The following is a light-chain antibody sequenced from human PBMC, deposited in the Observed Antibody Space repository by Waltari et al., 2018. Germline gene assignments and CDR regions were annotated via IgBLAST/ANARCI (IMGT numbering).Light chain of an antibody. Sequence: DVVLTQSPLSLPVILGQPASIPCRSSQSLEHDNGNTYLHWFQQRPGQSPRRLIYKVSNRDSGVPDRFSGSGSGTDFTLSISRVEADDVGFYYCMQATHWPSFGQGTKVEIK. CDR2: KVS. J-gene: IGKJ1*01. CDR3: MQATHWPS. V-gene: IGKV2-30*02. CDR1: QSLEHDNGNTY.